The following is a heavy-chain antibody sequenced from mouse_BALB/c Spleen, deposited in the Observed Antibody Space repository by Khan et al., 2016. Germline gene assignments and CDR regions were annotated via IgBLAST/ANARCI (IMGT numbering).Heavy chain of an antibody. J-gene: IGHJ4*01. CDR3: PKIAYGNSEGNFYAMVY. V-gene: IGHV14-3*02. D-gene: IGHD2-1*01. Sequence: EVQLQESGAGLVQPGASLRLSCTTSGFNIRDSYIHWVKQRPEQGLEWIGRIDPANGNTEYAPKFQGKATITADTSSNTDYLQLSSLTSEATAVYYYPKIAYGNSEGNFYAMVYWGHRTSVTVSS. CDR2: IDPANGNT. CDR1: GFNIRDSY.